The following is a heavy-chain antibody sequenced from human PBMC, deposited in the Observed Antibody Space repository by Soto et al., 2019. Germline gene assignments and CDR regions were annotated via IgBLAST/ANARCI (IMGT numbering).Heavy chain of an antibody. J-gene: IGHJ4*02. CDR2: ISSSGNTI. Sequence: QVQRVESGGGLVKTSGSLRIACAASGFTFSDYYMSWVCQAPGKGMEWVSYISSSGNTIYYADSVKGRFTISRDNAKNSVYLPMNSLRAEDTALYFCAKMSSENYYDPVFSWGKGTLVTVSS. CDR1: GFTFSDYY. V-gene: IGHV3-11*01. CDR3: AKMSSENYYDPVFS. D-gene: IGHD3-22*01.